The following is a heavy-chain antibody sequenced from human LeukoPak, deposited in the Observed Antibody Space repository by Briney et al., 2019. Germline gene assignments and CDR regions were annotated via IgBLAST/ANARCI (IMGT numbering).Heavy chain of an antibody. CDR3: ATNYYGSGSYLYFDY. CDR1: GGSFSGYY. CDR2: INHSGST. D-gene: IGHD3-10*01. Sequence: SETLSLTCAVYGGSFSGYYWSWIRQPPGKGLEWIGEINHSGSTNYNPSLKSRVTISVDTSKNQFSLKLSSVTAADTAVYYCATNYYGSGSYLYFDYWGQGTLVTVSS. J-gene: IGHJ4*02. V-gene: IGHV4-34*01.